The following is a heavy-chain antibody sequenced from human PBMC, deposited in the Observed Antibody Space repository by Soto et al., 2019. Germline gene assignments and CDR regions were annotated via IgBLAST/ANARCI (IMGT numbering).Heavy chain of an antibody. Sequence: QVQLVQSGAEVKKPGASVKVSCKASGYTFTSYGISWVRQAPGQGLEWMGWISAYNGNTNYAQKLQGRVTMTTDTSTSTAYLELRSLRSDDTDVYYCARVSASLYDYVWGSYREDAFDIWGQGTMVTVSS. CDR1: GYTFTSYG. J-gene: IGHJ3*02. CDR3: ARVSASLYDYVWGSYREDAFDI. V-gene: IGHV1-18*01. D-gene: IGHD3-16*02. CDR2: ISAYNGNT.